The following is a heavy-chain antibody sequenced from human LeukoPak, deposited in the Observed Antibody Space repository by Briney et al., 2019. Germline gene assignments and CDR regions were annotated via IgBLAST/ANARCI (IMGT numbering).Heavy chain of an antibody. CDR2: TSDRGGST. Sequence: GGSLTLSCAGSRFAFSNSAMSWVRQAPGKGLQWVASTSDRGGSTYYADSVEGRFTISRDNSRNALDLHLNSLRAEDTAVYYCAKDHTTAAFDYWGQGTLVTVSS. CDR1: RFAFSNSA. CDR3: AKDHTTAAFDY. D-gene: IGHD4-17*01. V-gene: IGHV3-23*01. J-gene: IGHJ4*02.